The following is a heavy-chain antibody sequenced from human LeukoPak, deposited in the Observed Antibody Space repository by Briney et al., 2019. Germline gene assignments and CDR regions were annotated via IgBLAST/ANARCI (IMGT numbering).Heavy chain of an antibody. CDR3: ARGELWFGETEDAFDF. V-gene: IGHV1-18*01. J-gene: IGHJ3*01. Sequence: AAVKVSCKASGYTFTSYAMNWVRQAPGQGLEWMGWISGYNGETNYAQKLQGRVTMTTDTSTSTAYMELRSLRSDDTAVYYCARGELWFGETEDAFDFWGQGTMVTVSS. CDR2: ISGYNGET. CDR1: GYTFTSYA. D-gene: IGHD3-10*01.